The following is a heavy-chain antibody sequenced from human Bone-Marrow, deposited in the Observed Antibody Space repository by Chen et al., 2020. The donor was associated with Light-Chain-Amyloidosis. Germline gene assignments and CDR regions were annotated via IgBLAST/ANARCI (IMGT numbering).Heavy chain of an antibody. CDR3: ARWDRIARLRGVPGWFDP. Sequence: QVQVVQSGAEMKKPGASVKVSCKASGYTFSDYYIQWVRQAPGQGLEWMGWINPNGGVTNYAQKFQGRVTMTRDTSIKTGYMELRSLTSDDTAVYYCARWDRIARLRGVPGWFDPWGQGTLVTVSS. D-gene: IGHD3-10*01. V-gene: IGHV1-2*02. CDR1: GYTFSDYY. CDR2: INPNGGVT. J-gene: IGHJ5*02.